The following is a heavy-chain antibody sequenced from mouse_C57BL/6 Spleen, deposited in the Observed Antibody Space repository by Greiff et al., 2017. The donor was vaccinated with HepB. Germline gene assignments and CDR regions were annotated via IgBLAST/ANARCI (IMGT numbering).Heavy chain of an antibody. CDR3: AREGGFITTVVATRYCDV. CDR1: GYAFSSSW. V-gene: IGHV1-82*01. Sequence: QVQLKESGPELVKPGASVKISCKASGYAFSSSWMNWVQQRPGKGLEWIGRIYPGDGDTNYNGKFKGKATLTADKSSSTAYMQLSSLTSEDAAVYFCAREGGFITTVVATRYCDVWGTGTTVTVSS. J-gene: IGHJ1*03. CDR2: IYPGDGDT. D-gene: IGHD1-1*01.